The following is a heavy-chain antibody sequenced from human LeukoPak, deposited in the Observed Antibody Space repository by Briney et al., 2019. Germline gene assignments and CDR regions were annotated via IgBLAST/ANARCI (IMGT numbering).Heavy chain of an antibody. CDR2: IYYSGST. CDR3: AREGRGYGDYSGGYYYYGMDV. Sequence: PSQTLSLTCTVSGGSISSGDYYWSWIRQPPGKGLEWIGYIYYSGSTYYYPSLKSRVTISVDTSKNQFSLKLSSVTAADTAVYYCAREGRGYGDYSGGYYYYGMDVWGQGTTVTVSS. CDR1: GGSISSGDYY. J-gene: IGHJ6*02. V-gene: IGHV4-30-4*01. D-gene: IGHD4-17*01.